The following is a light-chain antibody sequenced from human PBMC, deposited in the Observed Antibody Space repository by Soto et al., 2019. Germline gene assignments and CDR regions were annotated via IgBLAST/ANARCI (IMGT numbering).Light chain of an antibody. Sequence: HSALTQPASVSGSPGQSITISCTGTRSDGGGYNYVSWYQQYPGKAPKLMIYDVSNRPSGVSNRVSGSKSGNTASLTISGLQADDEADYYCSSFTGSSTVVFGGGTQLTVL. J-gene: IGLJ2*01. V-gene: IGLV2-14*03. CDR1: RSDGGGYNY. CDR2: DVS. CDR3: SSFTGSSTVV.